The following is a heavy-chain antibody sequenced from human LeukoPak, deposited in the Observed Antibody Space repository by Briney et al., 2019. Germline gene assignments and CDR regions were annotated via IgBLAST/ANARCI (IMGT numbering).Heavy chain of an antibody. CDR3: ARGPRSSDWYSVDY. D-gene: IGHD6-19*01. V-gene: IGHV4-39*07. J-gene: IGHJ4*02. Sequence: SETLSLTCSVSGGSITTQYYYWGWIRQPPGKGLEWIATIYYSGSTYYNPSLKSRVTMSVDTSKNQFSLRLSSVTAADTAVYYCARGPRSSDWYSVDYWGRGTLVTVSS. CDR1: GGSITTQYYY. CDR2: IYYSGST.